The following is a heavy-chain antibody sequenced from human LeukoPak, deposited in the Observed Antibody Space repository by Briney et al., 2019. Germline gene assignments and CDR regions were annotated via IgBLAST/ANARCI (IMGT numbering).Heavy chain of an antibody. J-gene: IGHJ4*02. CDR2: IPFDSSNQ. D-gene: IGHD3-9*01. V-gene: IGHV3-30*03. CDR3: ARGYDILTGYYNGFDY. Sequence: GGSLRLSCAASGLTFSNYGMHWVRQPPGKGLEWVAVIPFDSSNQYYTDSVKGRFTISRDNSKNTLYLQMNSLRAEDTAVYYCARGYDILTGYYNGFDYWGQGTLVSVSS. CDR1: GLTFSNYG.